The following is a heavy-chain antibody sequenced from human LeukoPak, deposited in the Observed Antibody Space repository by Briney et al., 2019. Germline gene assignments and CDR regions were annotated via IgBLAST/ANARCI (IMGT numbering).Heavy chain of an antibody. D-gene: IGHD6-19*01. J-gene: IGHJ4*02. CDR2: IRSDGTNT. CDR3: ARRGSGWEFDY. V-gene: IGHV3-64*01. CDR1: GFTFSSHS. Sequence: PGGSLRLSCAASGFTFSSHSMHRVRQAPGKGLEYVSGIRSDGTNTYHAKSVKGRFTISRDNSKNTMYLQMGSLRAEDMAVYYCARRGSGWEFDYWGQGTLVTVSS.